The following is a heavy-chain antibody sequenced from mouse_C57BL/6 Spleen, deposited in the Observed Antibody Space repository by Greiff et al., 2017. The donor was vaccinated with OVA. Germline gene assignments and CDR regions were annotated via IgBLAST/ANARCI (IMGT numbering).Heavy chain of an antibody. Sequence: QVQLKQPGAELVMPGASVKLSCKASGYTFTSYWMHWVKQRPGQGLEWIGEIDPSDSYTNYNQKFKGKSTLTVDKSSSTAYMQLSSLTSEDSAVYYCARRGGYVDYWGQGTTLTVSS. CDR1: GYTFTSYW. CDR3: ARRGGYVDY. J-gene: IGHJ2*01. V-gene: IGHV1-69*01. CDR2: IDPSDSYT.